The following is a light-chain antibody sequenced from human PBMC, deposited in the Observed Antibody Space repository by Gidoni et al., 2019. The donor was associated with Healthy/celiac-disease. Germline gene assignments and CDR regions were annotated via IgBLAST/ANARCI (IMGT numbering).Light chain of an antibody. CDR3: QQSYSTPWT. CDR1: QSISSY. Sequence: IHMTQSPASLSASVGDRVTIPCRASQSISSYLNWYQQKPRKAPKLLIYDASSLQSGVPARFSGSGSGTDFTLTISSLEPEDFATYYCQQSYSTPWTFGQGTKVEIK. CDR2: DAS. J-gene: IGKJ1*01. V-gene: IGKV1-39*01.